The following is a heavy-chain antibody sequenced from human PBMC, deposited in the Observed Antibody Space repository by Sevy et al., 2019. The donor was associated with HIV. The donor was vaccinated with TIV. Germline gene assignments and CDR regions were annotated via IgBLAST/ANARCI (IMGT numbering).Heavy chain of an antibody. CDR3: AKVDVVVPAADHGMDV. D-gene: IGHD2-2*01. V-gene: IGHV3-23*01. CDR2: ISGSGGST. CDR1: GFTFSSYA. Sequence: GGSLRLSCAASGFTFSSYAMSWVRQAPGKGLEWVSTISGSGGSTYYADSVKGRFTISRDNSKNTLFLQMESLRAEDTAVYYCAKVDVVVPAADHGMDVWGHGTTVTVSS. J-gene: IGHJ6*02.